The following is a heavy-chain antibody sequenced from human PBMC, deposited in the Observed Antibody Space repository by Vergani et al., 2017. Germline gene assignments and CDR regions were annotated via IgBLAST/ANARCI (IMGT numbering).Heavy chain of an antibody. CDR3: AAGPGGWTGDPDAFDI. CDR1: GFTFTSSA. V-gene: IGHV1-58*02. CDR2: IVVGSGNT. D-gene: IGHD3/OR15-3a*01. Sequence: QMQLVQSGPEVKKPGTSVKVSCKASGFTFTSSAMQWVRQARGQRLEWIGWIVVGSGNTNYAKKFQERVTITRDMSTSTAYMELSSLRSEDTAVYYCAAGPGGWTGDPDAFDIWGQGTMVTVSS. J-gene: IGHJ3*02.